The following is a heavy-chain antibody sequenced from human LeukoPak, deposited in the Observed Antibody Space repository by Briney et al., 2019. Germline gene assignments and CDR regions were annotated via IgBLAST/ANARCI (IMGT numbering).Heavy chain of an antibody. CDR3: ARSTGSTMFIDY. D-gene: IGHD3-10*02. CDR2: IYYSGNT. J-gene: IGHJ4*02. V-gene: IGHV4-59*01. Sequence: SETLSLTCTVSGGSISPYYWSWIRQPPGTGLEWLGYIYYSGNTDYNPSLKSRVAISVDTSKNQFSLKLSSVTAADTAVYYCARSTGSTMFIDYWGQGTLVTVSS. CDR1: GGSISPYY.